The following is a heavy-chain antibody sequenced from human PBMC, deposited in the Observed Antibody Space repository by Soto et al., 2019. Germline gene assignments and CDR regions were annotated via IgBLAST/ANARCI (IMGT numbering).Heavy chain of an antibody. CDR2: ISKDGSKK. Sequence: VRQAPGKGLQWVAGISKDGSKKYYADSVKGRYTISRDNSKKTLFLQMDSLRPEDTAVYFCANPSGYYFGMGSHDEASDMWGQGTLVTVSS. V-gene: IGHV3-30*18. CDR3: ANPSGYYFGMGSHDEASDM. D-gene: IGHD3-9*01. J-gene: IGHJ3*02.